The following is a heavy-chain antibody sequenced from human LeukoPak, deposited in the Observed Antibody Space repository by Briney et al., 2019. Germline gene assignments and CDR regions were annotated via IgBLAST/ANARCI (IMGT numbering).Heavy chain of an antibody. V-gene: IGHV1-18*01. J-gene: IGHJ3*02. D-gene: IGHD2-15*01. Sequence: ASVKVSCKASGYTFTSYGISWVRQAPGQGLEWMGWISAYSGHTYYARKLQGRATMTTHTSKSTAYMELRSLRSDDTAVYYCARVYCSGGSCLDAFDIWGQGTMVTVSS. CDR1: GYTFTSYG. CDR3: ARVYCSGGSCLDAFDI. CDR2: ISAYSGHT.